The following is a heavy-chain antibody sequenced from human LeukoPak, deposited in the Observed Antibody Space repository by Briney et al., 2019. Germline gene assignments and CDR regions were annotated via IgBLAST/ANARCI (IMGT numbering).Heavy chain of an antibody. CDR1: GYTFTGYY. Sequence: GASVRVSCKASGYTFTGYYMHWVRQAPGQGLEWMGWINPNSGGTNYAQKFQGRVTMTRDTSISTAYMELSRLRSDDTAVYYCARVSPGVRGVTGIPNYAFDIWGQGTMVTVSS. V-gene: IGHV1-2*02. J-gene: IGHJ3*02. CDR3: ARVSPGVRGVTGIPNYAFDI. D-gene: IGHD3-10*01. CDR2: INPNSGGT.